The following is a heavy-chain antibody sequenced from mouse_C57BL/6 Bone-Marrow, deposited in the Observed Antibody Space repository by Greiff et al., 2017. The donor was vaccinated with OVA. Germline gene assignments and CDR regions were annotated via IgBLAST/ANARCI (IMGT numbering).Heavy chain of an antibody. D-gene: IGHD1-1*01. CDR3: ARFDYDGSSYPRYWYFDV. CDR2: IDPANGNT. V-gene: IGHV14-3*01. Sequence: EVQGVEPVAELVRPGASVKLSCTASGFTITNTYMHWVKQRPEQGLEWIGRIDPANGNTKYAPKFQGKATITADTSSSTAYLQLSSLTSEDTAIYYCARFDYDGSSYPRYWYFDVWVTGTTVTVSS. J-gene: IGHJ1*03. CDR1: GFTITNTY.